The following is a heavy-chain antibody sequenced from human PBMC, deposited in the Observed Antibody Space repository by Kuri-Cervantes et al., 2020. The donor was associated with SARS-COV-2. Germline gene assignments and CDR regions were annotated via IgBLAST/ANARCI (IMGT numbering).Heavy chain of an antibody. CDR1: GFTFSSYW. V-gene: IGHV3-74*01. D-gene: IGHD4-11*01. CDR3: ARDSMTTRDFDY. J-gene: IGHJ4*02. Sequence: GGSLRLSCVASGFTFSSYWMHWVRQAPGKGLVWVSRLTNDGSDAIFADSVKGRFTISRDNAKNMLYLYMNSLRADDTAVYYCARDSMTTRDFDYWGQETLVTVSS. CDR2: LTNDGSDA.